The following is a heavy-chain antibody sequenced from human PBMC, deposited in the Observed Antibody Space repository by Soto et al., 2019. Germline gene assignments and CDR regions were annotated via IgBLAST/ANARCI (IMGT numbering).Heavy chain of an antibody. CDR2: INPSGGST. Sequence: QVQLVQSGAEVKKPGASVKVSCKASGYTFTSYYMHWVRQAPGQGLEWMGIINPSGGSTSYAQKFPGRVTMTRDTSTSTVYMELSSLRSEDTAVYYCARDTECSGGSCYSGWFDPWGQGTLVTVSS. D-gene: IGHD2-15*01. V-gene: IGHV1-46*01. CDR1: GYTFTSYY. J-gene: IGHJ5*02. CDR3: ARDTECSGGSCYSGWFDP.